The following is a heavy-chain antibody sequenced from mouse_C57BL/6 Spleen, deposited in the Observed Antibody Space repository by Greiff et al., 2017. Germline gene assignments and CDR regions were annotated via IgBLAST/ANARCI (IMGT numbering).Heavy chain of an antibody. J-gene: IGHJ3*01. CDR1: GYAFSSYW. Sequence: QVQLKESGAELVKPGASVKISCKASGYAFSSYWMNWVKQRPGKGLEWIGQIYPGDGDTNYNGKFKGKATLTADKSSSTAYMQLSSLTSEDSAVYFCAGGNYGNYPFAYWGQGTLVTVSA. V-gene: IGHV1-80*01. CDR3: AGGNYGNYPFAY. D-gene: IGHD2-1*01. CDR2: IYPGDGDT.